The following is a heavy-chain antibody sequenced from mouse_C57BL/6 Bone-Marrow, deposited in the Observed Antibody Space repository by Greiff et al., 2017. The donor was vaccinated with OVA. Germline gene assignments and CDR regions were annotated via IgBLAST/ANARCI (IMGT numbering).Heavy chain of an antibody. Sequence: EVNVVESGGGLVKPGGSLKLSCAASGFTFSDYGMHWVRQAPEKGLEWVAYISSGSSTIYYADTVKGRFTISRDNAENTLFLQMTSLRSEDTAMYYCARPKGVTTRLYAMDYWGQGTSVTVSS. D-gene: IGHD2-2*01. CDR2: ISSGSSTI. CDR1: GFTFSDYG. V-gene: IGHV5-17*01. CDR3: ARPKGVTTRLYAMDY. J-gene: IGHJ4*01.